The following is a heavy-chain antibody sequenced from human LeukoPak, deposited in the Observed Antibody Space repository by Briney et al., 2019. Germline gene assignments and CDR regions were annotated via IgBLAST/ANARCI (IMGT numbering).Heavy chain of an antibody. Sequence: ASVKVSCKASGYTFTGYYMHWVRQAPGQGLEWMGWINPNSGGTNYAQKFQGRVTMTRDTSISTAYMELSRLRSDDTAVYYCARDSSSGYYPSRLFDYWGQGTLVTVSS. CDR1: GYTFTGYY. CDR2: INPNSGGT. J-gene: IGHJ4*02. V-gene: IGHV1-2*02. CDR3: ARDSSSGYYPSRLFDY. D-gene: IGHD3-22*01.